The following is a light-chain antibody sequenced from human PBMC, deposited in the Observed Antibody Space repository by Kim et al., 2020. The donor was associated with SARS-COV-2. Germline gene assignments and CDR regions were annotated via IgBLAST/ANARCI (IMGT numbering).Light chain of an antibody. CDR1: QSISSY. CDR2: AAS. CDR3: QQSYSTPWT. V-gene: IGKV1-39*01. J-gene: IGKJ1*01. Sequence: AAVGDKVTITCRASQSISSYLNWYQQKPGKAPKLLIYAASSLQSGVPSRFSGSGSGTDFTLTISSLQPEDFATYYCQQSYSTPWTFGQGTKVDIK.